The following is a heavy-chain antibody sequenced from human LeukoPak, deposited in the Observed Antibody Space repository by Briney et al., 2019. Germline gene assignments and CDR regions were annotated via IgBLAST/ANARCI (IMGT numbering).Heavy chain of an antibody. V-gene: IGHV3-53*01. D-gene: IGHD2-21*01. CDR1: GFTVSNKY. J-gene: IGHJ4*02. Sequence: SGGSLRLSCAASGFTVSNKYMTWVRQAPGKGLEWVSIIYSGGSTFYADSVKGRFTISRDNSKNTLFLQMNGLRADDTAVYCCASSHVVLPAPIPFAYWGQGTLVTVSS. CDR2: IYSGGST. CDR3: ASSHVVLPAPIPFAY.